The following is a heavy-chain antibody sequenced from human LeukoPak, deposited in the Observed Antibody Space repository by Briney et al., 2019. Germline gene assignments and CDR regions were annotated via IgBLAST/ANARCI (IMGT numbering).Heavy chain of an antibody. D-gene: IGHD4-17*01. CDR3: AKEIWPTVTTPGHTYFDY. CDR2: MSGSGVNT. J-gene: IGHJ4*02. CDR1: GFTSSSYG. V-gene: IGHV3-23*01. Sequence: GGSLRLSCAASGFTSSSYGMSWVRQAPGKGLEWVSAMSGSGVNTDYADSVKGRFTISRDNSDNTLYLQMNSLRAEDTAVFYCAKEIWPTVTTPGHTYFDYWGQGALVTVSS.